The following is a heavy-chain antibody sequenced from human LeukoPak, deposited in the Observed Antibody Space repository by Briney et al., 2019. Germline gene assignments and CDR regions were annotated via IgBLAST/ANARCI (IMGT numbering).Heavy chain of an antibody. Sequence: SETLSLTCTVSGDSISSGDYSWSWIRQPSGKGLEWIGYIFHTGSSYYNPSLRSRVAISVDRSRNQFSLRLTSVTAADTAVYYCARELWFVNAPGSWLDPWGQGTLVTVSS. D-gene: IGHD3-10*01. CDR3: ARELWFVNAPGSWLDP. CDR1: GDSISSGDYS. J-gene: IGHJ5*02. CDR2: IFHTGSS. V-gene: IGHV4-30-2*01.